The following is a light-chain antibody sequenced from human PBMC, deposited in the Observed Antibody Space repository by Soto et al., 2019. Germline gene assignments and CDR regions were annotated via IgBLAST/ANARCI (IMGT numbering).Light chain of an antibody. CDR2: DVS. CDR3: CSYAGSYSWV. J-gene: IGLJ3*02. V-gene: IGLV2-11*01. CDR1: SSDVGYYNY. Sequence: QSVLTQPRSVSGPPGQSVTISCTGTSSDVGYYNYVSWYQQYPGQAPKLIIYDVSKRPSGVPDRFSGSKSGNTASLTISGLQVEDDADYYCCSYAGSYSWVFGGGTKVTVL.